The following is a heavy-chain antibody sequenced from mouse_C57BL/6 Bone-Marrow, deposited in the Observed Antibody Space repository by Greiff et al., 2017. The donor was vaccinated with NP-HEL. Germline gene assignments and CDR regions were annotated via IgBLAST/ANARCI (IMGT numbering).Heavy chain of an antibody. Sequence: QVQLQQSGAELVKPGASVKISCKASGYAFSSYWMNWVKQRPGKGLEWIGQIYPGDGDTNYNGKFKGKATLTEDKSSSTAYLQLSSLTSEDSAVDFCAKDYSGSSSDYWGQGTTLTVSA. J-gene: IGHJ2*01. V-gene: IGHV1-80*01. D-gene: IGHD1-1*01. CDR2: IYPGDGDT. CDR1: GYAFSSYW. CDR3: AKDYSGSSSDY.